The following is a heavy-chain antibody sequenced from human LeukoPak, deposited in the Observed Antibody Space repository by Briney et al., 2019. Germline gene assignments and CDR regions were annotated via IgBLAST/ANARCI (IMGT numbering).Heavy chain of an antibody. Sequence: GESLQISCKASGYNFTNYWIGWVRQMPGKGLEWMGIIYPGDSDTTYTPSFQGQVTISADKSISTGYLQWSSLRASDTAMYYCARGRFEYSSPNFDYWGQGTLVTVSS. CDR1: GYNFTNYW. CDR3: ARGRFEYSSPNFDY. V-gene: IGHV5-51*01. CDR2: IYPGDSDT. D-gene: IGHD6-6*01. J-gene: IGHJ4*02.